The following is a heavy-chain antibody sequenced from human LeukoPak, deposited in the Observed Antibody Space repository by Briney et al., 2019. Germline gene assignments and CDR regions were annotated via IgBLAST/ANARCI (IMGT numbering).Heavy chain of an antibody. CDR3: ARAGRLYSRTAYKDWFDP. J-gene: IGHJ5*02. V-gene: IGHV1-18*01. CDR2: ISGYNGNT. Sequence: ASVKVSCKASGYTFTSYGISWVRQAPGQGVEWMGWISGYNGNTNYAQKFQGRVTMTRDTSISTAYIELSRLRSDDTAVYYCARAGRLYSRTAYKDWFDPWGQGTLVTVSS. CDR1: GYTFTSYG. D-gene: IGHD6-13*01.